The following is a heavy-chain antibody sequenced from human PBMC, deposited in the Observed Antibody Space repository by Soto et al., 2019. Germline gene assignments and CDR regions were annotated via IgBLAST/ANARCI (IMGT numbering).Heavy chain of an antibody. V-gene: IGHV4-39*01. D-gene: IGHD3-16*01. CDR2: IYYSGST. CDR3: ARHRPLGDFHAFWLDP. CDR1: GCSISSSSYY. J-gene: IGHJ5*02. Sequence: SETLSLTCTVSGCSISSSSYYWCWIRQPPGKGLGWIGSIYYSGSTYYNPSLKSRVTISVDTSKNQFSLKLSSVTAADTAVYYCARHRPLGDFHAFWLDPRGQGTLVTVPS.